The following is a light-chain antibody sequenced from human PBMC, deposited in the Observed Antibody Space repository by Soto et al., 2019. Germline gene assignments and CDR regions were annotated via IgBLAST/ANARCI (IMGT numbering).Light chain of an antibody. CDR3: KLNGNSNLFT. CDR1: QTVNRNY. J-gene: IGKJ3*01. V-gene: IGKV3-20*01. CDR2: GAS. Sequence: EIVLTQSPGTLSLSPGERATLSCRASQTVNRNYLVWYQQKPGQAPRVLISGASSRATGIPDRFSGSGSGTDFTLTISRLEPEDFAVYYCKLNGNSNLFTFGPGTKVDMK.